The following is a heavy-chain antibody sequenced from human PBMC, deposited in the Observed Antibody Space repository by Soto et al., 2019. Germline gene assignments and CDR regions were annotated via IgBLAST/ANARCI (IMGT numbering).Heavy chain of an antibody. J-gene: IGHJ5*02. V-gene: IGHV3-7*01. D-gene: IGHD6-6*01. CDR1: GFTFSMYS. Sequence: GGSLRLSCEVSGFTFSMYSMSWVRQSPGKGLEWVAKIPQDGVDGHYADSVKGRFTISRDNTKNSLSLQMSGLRAEDTAVYYCARGDYSRSSGQFDNWGQGTLVTVSS. CDR2: IPQDGVDG. CDR3: ARGDYSRSSGQFDN.